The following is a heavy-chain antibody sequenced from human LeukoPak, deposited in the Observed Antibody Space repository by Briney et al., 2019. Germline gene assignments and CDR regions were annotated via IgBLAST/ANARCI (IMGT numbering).Heavy chain of an antibody. J-gene: IGHJ4*02. V-gene: IGHV4-59*01. CDR3: ARGLELLTPRRIDY. CDR1: SGSIGSYY. Sequence: SETLSLTCTVSSGSIGSYYWSWIRQPPGKGLEWIGYIYYTGSTDYNPSLKSRVTILVDRSKTQCSLKLSALTAADTAVYYCARGLELLTPRRIDYWGQGTLVTVSS. CDR2: IYYTGST. D-gene: IGHD3-10*01.